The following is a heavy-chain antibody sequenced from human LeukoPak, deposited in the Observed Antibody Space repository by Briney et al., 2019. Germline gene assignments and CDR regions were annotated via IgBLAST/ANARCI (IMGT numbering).Heavy chain of an antibody. CDR2: IYHSGST. CDR3: ARSWNSYGPEAY. V-gene: IGHV4-39*07. D-gene: IGHD5-18*01. Sequence: PSQTLSLTCTVSGGSISSGGYYWGWIRQPPGKGLEWIGSIYHSGSTYYNPSLKSRVTISVDTSKNQFSLKLSSVTAADTAVYYCARSWNSYGPEAYWGQGALVTVSS. CDR1: GGSISSGGYY. J-gene: IGHJ4*02.